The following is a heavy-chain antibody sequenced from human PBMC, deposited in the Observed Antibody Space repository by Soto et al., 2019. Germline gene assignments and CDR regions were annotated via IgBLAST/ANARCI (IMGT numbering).Heavy chain of an antibody. CDR3: ARSGVVPAAWGAFDI. D-gene: IGHD2-2*01. Sequence: SETLSLTGTVSCGSIISGGYCWSWIRQHPGKGLEWIGYIYYSGSTYYNPSLKSRVTISVDTSKNQFSLKLSSVTAADTAVYYCARSGVVPAAWGAFDIWGQGTMVTVSS. CDR1: CGSIISGGYC. V-gene: IGHV4-31*03. J-gene: IGHJ3*02. CDR2: IYYSGST.